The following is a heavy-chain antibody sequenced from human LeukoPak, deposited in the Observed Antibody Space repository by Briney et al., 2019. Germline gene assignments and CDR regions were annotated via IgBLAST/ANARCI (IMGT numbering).Heavy chain of an antibody. CDR2: SSDSNSKV. V-gene: IGHV3-21*01. D-gene: IGHD1-1*01. CDR1: GFSSSGYS. CDR3: ARETLEAFDI. J-gene: IGHJ3*02. Sequence: GGSLRLSCVASGFSSSGYSMNWVRQAPGKGLEWVSSSSDSNSKVYYADSVKGRFTISRDNAKNSLYLQMNSLRADDTAVYYCARETLEAFDIWGQGTMVTVSS.